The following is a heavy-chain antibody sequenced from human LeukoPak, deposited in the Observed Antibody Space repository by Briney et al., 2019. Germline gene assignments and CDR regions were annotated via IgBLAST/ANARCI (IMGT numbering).Heavy chain of an antibody. CDR1: GYTFTGYY. J-gene: IGHJ5*02. CDR3: AKISGYSSGWYGSEFDP. V-gene: IGHV1-2*02. D-gene: IGHD6-19*01. Sequence: ASVKVSRKASGYTFTGYYMHWVRQAPGQGLEWMGWINPNSGGTNYAQKFQGRVTMTRDTSISTAYMELSRLRSDDTAVYYCAKISGYSSGWYGSEFDPWGQGTLVTVSS. CDR2: INPNSGGT.